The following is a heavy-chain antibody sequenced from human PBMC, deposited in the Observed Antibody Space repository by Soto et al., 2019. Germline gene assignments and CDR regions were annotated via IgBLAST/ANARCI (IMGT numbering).Heavy chain of an antibody. Sequence: EVQLVESGGGLVQPGRSLRLSCAASGFTFDDYAMHWVRQAPGKGLEWVSGISWNSGSIGYAGSVKGRFTISRDNAKNSLYLQMNSLRAEATALYYCAKDPIAARWPTPNWFDPWGQGTLVTVSS. CDR2: ISWNSGSI. D-gene: IGHD6-6*01. V-gene: IGHV3-9*01. CDR3: AKDPIAARWPTPNWFDP. CDR1: GFTFDDYA. J-gene: IGHJ5*02.